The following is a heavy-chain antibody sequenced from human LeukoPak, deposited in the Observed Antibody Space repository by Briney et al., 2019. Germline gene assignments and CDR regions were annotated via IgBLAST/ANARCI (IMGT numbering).Heavy chain of an antibody. CDR2: ISANGGST. CDR3: VKGSGKTFDY. V-gene: IGHV3-64D*09. J-gene: IGHJ4*02. D-gene: IGHD4-23*01. CDR1: GFTFSSYS. Sequence: GGSLRLSCAASGFTFSSYSMNWVRQAPGKGLEYVSFISANGGSTYYADSVKGRFTISRDNSKNTLYLQMSSLRAEDTAVYYCVKGSGKTFDYWGQGTLVTVSS.